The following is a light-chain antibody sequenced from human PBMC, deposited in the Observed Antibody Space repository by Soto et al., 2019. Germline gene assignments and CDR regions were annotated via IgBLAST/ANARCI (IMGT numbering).Light chain of an antibody. CDR2: AVS. J-gene: IGKJ1*01. CDR1: QSISTY. V-gene: IGKV1-39*01. CDR3: QHSYGSPRT. Sequence: DIQMTQSPSSLSASVGDRVTITCRASQSISTYLNWYQHKPGKAPKVLIYAVSSLQSGVPSRFSGSGSGTDFNLTITSLQPDDSVTYYCQHSYGSPRTFGQGTKVDIK.